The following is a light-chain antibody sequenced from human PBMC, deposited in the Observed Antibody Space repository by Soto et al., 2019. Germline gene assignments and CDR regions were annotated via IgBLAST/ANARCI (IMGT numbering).Light chain of an antibody. CDR3: CSYAGTYTVDV. CDR1: SSDVGGYDY. V-gene: IGLV2-11*01. Sequence: QSALTQPRSVSGSPGQSVTISCTGTSSDVGGYDYVSWYQQHPGKAPKLMIYDVTKRPSGVPDRFSCSRSGNTASLTISGLQADDDADYYCCSYAGTYTVDVFGTGTKLTVL. J-gene: IGLJ1*01. CDR2: DVT.